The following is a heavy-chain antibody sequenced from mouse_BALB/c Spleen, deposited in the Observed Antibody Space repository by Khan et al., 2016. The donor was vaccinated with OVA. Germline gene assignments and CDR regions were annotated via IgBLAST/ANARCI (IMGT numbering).Heavy chain of an antibody. Sequence: IQLVQSGAELVRPGTLVKLSCKASGFNSKDYYIHWVKQRPEQGLEWIGWIDPENGNTLYDPKFQGRASITADTSSNTAYLQLSSLTSEDTAVYYCARDDGFYVNFDVGGAGTTVTVSS. CDR2: IDPENGNT. D-gene: IGHD2-3*01. V-gene: IGHV14-1*02. J-gene: IGHJ1*01. CDR1: GFNSKDYY. CDR3: ARDDGFYVNFDV.